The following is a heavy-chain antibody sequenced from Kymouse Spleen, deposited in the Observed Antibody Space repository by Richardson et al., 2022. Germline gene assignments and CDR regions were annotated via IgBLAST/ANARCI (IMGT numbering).Heavy chain of an antibody. CDR3: AREVATTVGATPYYYYYYGMDV. V-gene: IGHV4-31*03. CDR1: GGSISSGGYY. Sequence: QVQLQESGPGLVKPSQTLSLTCTVSGGSISSGGYYWSWIRQHPGKGLEWIGYIYYSGSTYYNPSLKSRVTISVDTSKNQFSLKLSSVTAADTAVYYCAREVATTVGATPYYYYYYGMDVWGQGTTVTVSS. D-gene: IGHD1-26*01. CDR2: IYYSGST. J-gene: IGHJ6*02.